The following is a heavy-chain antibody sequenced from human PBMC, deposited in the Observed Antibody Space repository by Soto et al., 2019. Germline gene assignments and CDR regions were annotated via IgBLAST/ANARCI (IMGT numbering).Heavy chain of an antibody. D-gene: IGHD6-13*01. CDR3: VNSEGQLAPFDY. J-gene: IGHJ4*02. CDR2: TYYRSKWYI. Sequence: SQTLSLTFAISGDNISSNDSTWDWIQKSPSRGLEWLGRTYYRSKWYIDYAVSVKSRITINPDPSNNQLSLQLNSVTPDDTAVYYCVNSEGQLAPFDYWGQGTLVTVSS. CDR1: GDNISSNDST. V-gene: IGHV6-1*01.